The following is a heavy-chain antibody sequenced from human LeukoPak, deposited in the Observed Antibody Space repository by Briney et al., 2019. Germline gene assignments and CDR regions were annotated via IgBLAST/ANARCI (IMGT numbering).Heavy chain of an antibody. CDR2: IYYSGST. D-gene: IGHD3-22*01. Sequence: SETLSLTCTVSGGSISNYYWGWIRQPPGKGLEWIGNIYYSGSTYYNPSLKSRVTISVDTSKNQFSLNLSSVTAADTAVYYCARTAYDSSDFYRFDYWGQGTLVTVSS. V-gene: IGHV4-39*07. CDR1: GGSISNYY. CDR3: ARTAYDSSDFYRFDY. J-gene: IGHJ4*02.